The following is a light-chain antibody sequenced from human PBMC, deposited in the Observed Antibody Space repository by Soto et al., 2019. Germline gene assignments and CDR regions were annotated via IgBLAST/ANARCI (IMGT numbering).Light chain of an antibody. CDR2: DAS. J-gene: IGKJ1*01. CDR3: QQRSNWPPWT. Sequence: LTQSPSSLSASVGDRVTITCRASQSVSSYLAWYQQKPGQAPGLLIYDASNRATGIPARFSGSGSGTDFTLTISSLEPEDFAVYYCQQRSNWPPWTFGQGTKVEIK. V-gene: IGKV3-11*01. CDR1: QSVSSY.